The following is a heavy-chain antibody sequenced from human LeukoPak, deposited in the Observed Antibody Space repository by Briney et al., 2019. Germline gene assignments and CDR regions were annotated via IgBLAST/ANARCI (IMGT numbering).Heavy chain of an antibody. CDR2: INHSGST. CDR3: AARRGYYYDSSGYH. V-gene: IGHV4-34*01. Sequence: KASETLSLTCAVYGGSFSGYYRSWIRQPPGKGLEWIGEINHSGSTNYNPSLKSRVTISVDTSKNQFSLKLSSVTAADTAVYYCAARRGYYYDSSGYHWGQGTLVTVSS. J-gene: IGHJ5*02. CDR1: GGSFSGYY. D-gene: IGHD3-22*01.